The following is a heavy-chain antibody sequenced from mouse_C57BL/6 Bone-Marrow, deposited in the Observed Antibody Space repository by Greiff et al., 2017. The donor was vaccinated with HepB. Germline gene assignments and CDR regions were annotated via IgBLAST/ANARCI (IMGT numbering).Heavy chain of an antibody. V-gene: IGHV1-61*01. CDR2: IYPSDSET. D-gene: IGHD1-1*01. Sequence: QVQLQQPGAELVRPGSSVKLSCKASGYTFTSYWMAWVKQRPGQGLEWIGNIYPSDSETHYNQKFKDKATLTVDKSSSTAYMQLSSLTSEDSAVYYCARFGGSSPWFAYWGQGTLVTVSA. J-gene: IGHJ3*01. CDR1: GYTFTSYW. CDR3: ARFGGSSPWFAY.